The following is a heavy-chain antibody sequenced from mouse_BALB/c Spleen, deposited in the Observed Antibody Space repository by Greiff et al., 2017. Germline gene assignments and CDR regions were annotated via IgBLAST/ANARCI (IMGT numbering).Heavy chain of an antibody. V-gene: IGHV1-7*01. CDR1: GYTFTSYW. CDR2: INPSTGYT. D-gene: IGHD2-3*01. Sequence: QVQLQQSGAELAKPGASVKMSCKASGYTFTSYWMHWVKQRPGQGLEWIGYINPSTGYTEYNQKLKDKATLTADKSSSTAYMQLSSLTSEDSAVYYCARGYYVPFAYWGQGTLVTVSA. CDR3: ARGYYVPFAY. J-gene: IGHJ3*01.